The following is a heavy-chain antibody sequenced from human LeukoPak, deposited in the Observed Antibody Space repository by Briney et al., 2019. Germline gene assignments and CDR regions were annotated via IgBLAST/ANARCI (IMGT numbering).Heavy chain of an antibody. CDR1: GGSISGYY. J-gene: IGHJ5*02. Sequence: SETLSLTCTVSGGSISGYYWSWIRQPPGKGLEWIGYIYYSGSTNYNPSLKSRVTISVDTSKNQFSLKLSSVTAADTAVYYCARNVFQNWFDPWGQGTLVTVSS. CDR2: IYYSGST. V-gene: IGHV4-59*08. CDR3: ARNVFQNWFDP. D-gene: IGHD2-21*01.